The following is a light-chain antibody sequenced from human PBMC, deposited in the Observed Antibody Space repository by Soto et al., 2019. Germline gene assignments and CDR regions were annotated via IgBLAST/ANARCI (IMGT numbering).Light chain of an antibody. CDR2: GVN. Sequence: QSALTQPASVSASPGQSITISCTGTSSDVGAYNYVSWYQQHPGKAPKLMIFGVNNRPSGVSNRFSGSKSGNTASLTISGLQAEDEADYYCSSYTTSSTLAFGGGTKVTVL. CDR3: SSYTTSSTLA. J-gene: IGLJ2*01. V-gene: IGLV2-14*03. CDR1: SSDVGAYNY.